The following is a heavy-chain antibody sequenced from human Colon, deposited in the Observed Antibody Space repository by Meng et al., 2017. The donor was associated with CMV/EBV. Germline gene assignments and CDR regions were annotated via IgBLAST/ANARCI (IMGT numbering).Heavy chain of an antibody. CDR3: ARGQGYCTSANCLKYYFDF. D-gene: IGHD2-2*01. V-gene: IGHV1-69*02. CDR1: GGTFSSYT. J-gene: IGHJ4*02. Sequence: SVKVSCKASGGTFSSYTISWVRQAPGQGLEWMGRIIPILGIANYAQKFQGRVTITADKSTSTAYMELSSLRSEDTAVYYCARGQGYCTSANCLKYYFDFWGQGALVTVSS. CDR2: IIPILGIA.